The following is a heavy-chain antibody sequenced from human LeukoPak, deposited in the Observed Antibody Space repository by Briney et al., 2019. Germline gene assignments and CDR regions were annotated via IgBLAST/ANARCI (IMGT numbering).Heavy chain of an antibody. CDR2: IYYSGST. V-gene: IGHV4-39*07. CDR3: ARAKGYYDFRSGYSVRYYFDY. CDR1: GGSISSSSYY. J-gene: IGHJ4*02. Sequence: PSETLSLTCTVSGGSISSSSYYWGWIRQPPGKGLEWIGSIYYSGSTYYNPSLKSRVTISVDTSKNQFSLKLSSVTAADTAVYYCARAKGYYDFRSGYSVRYYFDYWGQGTLVTVSS. D-gene: IGHD3-3*01.